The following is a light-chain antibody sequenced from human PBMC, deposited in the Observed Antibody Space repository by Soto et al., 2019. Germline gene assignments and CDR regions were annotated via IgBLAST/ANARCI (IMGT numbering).Light chain of an antibody. J-gene: IGKJ2*01. CDR2: DAF. CDR1: QSVSSN. Sequence: EIVLTQSPATLSLSPGERATLSCRASQSVSSNLAWYQQKPGQAPRLLIYDAFNRATGIPARFSGSGSGTDFTLPISSLEPEDFAVYYCQQRSNWPLSFGQGTKLEIK. CDR3: QQRSNWPLS. V-gene: IGKV3-11*01.